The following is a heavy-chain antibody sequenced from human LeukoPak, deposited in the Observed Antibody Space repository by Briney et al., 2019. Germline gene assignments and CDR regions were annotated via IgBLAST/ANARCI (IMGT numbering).Heavy chain of an antibody. J-gene: IGHJ4*02. CDR1: GFTFSSYA. V-gene: IGHV3-30-3*01. CDR3: ARDWTLNY. CDR2: VSFDGDNK. D-gene: IGHD3/OR15-3a*01. Sequence: GGSLRLSCAASGFTFSSYAMHWVRQAPGKGLEWVAVVSFDGDNKYYADSVKDRFTISRDNSQTTLYLQLNSLRAEDTAVYYCARDWTLNYWGQGTLVTVSS.